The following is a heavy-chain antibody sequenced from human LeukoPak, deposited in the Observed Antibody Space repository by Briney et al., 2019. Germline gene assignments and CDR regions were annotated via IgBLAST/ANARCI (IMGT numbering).Heavy chain of an antibody. V-gene: IGHV5-10-1*01. J-gene: IGHJ6*02. CDR3: ARPNSSGWANYYYGMDV. Sequence: GESLKISCKGSGYSFTSYWISWVRQMPGKGLEWMGRIDPSDSYTNYSPSFQGYVTISADKSISTAYLQWSSLKASDTAMYYCARPNSSGWANYYYGMDVWGQGTTVTVSS. CDR2: IDPSDSYT. CDR1: GYSFTSYW. D-gene: IGHD6-19*01.